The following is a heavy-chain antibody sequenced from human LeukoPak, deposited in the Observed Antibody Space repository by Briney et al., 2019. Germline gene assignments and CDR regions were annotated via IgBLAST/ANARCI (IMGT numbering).Heavy chain of an antibody. Sequence: GGSLRLSCAASGFTFSSHDMIWVRQAPGKGLEWVSYISSGGYTTRYADSVKGRFTISRDNAKNSLYLQMNSLRAEDTAVYYCAREGSSYAPSEPFYFDYWGQGTLVTVSS. D-gene: IGHD3-10*01. CDR1: GFTFSSHD. V-gene: IGHV3-48*03. J-gene: IGHJ4*02. CDR2: ISSGGYTT. CDR3: AREGSSYAPSEPFYFDY.